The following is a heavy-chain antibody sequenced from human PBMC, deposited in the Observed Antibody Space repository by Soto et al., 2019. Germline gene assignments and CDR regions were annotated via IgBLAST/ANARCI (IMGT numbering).Heavy chain of an antibody. D-gene: IGHD3-16*01. CDR3: ASGPGSWGSGP. V-gene: IGHV1-69*06. CDR2: IIPIFGTA. Sequence: ASLKVSFKASGGTFSSYAISWVRQAPGQGRELMGGIIPIFGTANYAQKFQGRVTITADKSTSTAYMELSSLRSEDTAVYYCASGPGSWGSGPWGQGTLVTVSS. CDR1: GGTFSSYA. J-gene: IGHJ5*02.